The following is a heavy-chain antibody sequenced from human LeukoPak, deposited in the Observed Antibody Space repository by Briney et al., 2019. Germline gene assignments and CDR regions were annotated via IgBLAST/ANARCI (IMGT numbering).Heavy chain of an antibody. J-gene: IGHJ5*02. Sequence: YAVSVKSRITINPDTSKNQFSLQLNSVTPEDTAVYYCARGISRITYYYEGDWFDAWGQGTMVTVSS. V-gene: IGHV6-1*01. CDR3: ARGISRITYYYEGDWFDA. D-gene: IGHD3-10*01.